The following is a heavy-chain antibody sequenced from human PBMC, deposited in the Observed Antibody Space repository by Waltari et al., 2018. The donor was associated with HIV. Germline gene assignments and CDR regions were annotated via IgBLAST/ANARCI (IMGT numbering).Heavy chain of an antibody. CDR3: ARSRSDAFDL. CDR1: GPPPSSEW. V-gene: IGHV3-7*01. Sequence: EVQLVESGGGWVQPGGSLRLSCEATGPPPSSEWMTWVRQAPGKGLEWVANIKEDGSEKWYVDSVKGRFTISRDNAKNSVYLQMNSLRAEDTAVYYCARSRSDAFDLWGQGTMVTVSS. J-gene: IGHJ3*01. CDR2: IKEDGSEK.